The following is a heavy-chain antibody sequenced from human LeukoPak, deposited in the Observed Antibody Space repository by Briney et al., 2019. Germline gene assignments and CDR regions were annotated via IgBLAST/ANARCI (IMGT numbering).Heavy chain of an antibody. Sequence: VSLTLSGSGSGFTFNNYARSWLRQAPGKGLEGVSAISGSGGLTYYADAVKGRITITRDNSKNTLYLQMNSLRDEDSAVYYCAKDMTPVAYCSNTSCYRSFYNWGQGTLVTVSS. CDR3: AKDMTPVAYCSNTSCYRSFYN. J-gene: IGHJ4*02. CDR1: GFTFNNYA. D-gene: IGHD2-2*01. CDR2: ISGSGGLT. V-gene: IGHV3-23*01.